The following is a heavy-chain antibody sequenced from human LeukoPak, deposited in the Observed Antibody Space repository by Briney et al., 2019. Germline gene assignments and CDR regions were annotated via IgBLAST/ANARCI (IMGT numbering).Heavy chain of an antibody. CDR2: IYTGGST. CDR3: ARAPTAYCLSTSCQPYFDY. D-gene: IGHD2-2*01. Sequence: SQTLSLTCTVSGGSISSGSYFWSWIRQPAGKGLEWIGRIYTGGSTNYNPSLTSRVTMSIHTSKNQFSLKLSSVTAADTAVYYCARAPTAYCLSTSCQPYFDYWGQGTLVTVSS. V-gene: IGHV4-61*02. CDR1: GGSISSGSYF. J-gene: IGHJ4*02.